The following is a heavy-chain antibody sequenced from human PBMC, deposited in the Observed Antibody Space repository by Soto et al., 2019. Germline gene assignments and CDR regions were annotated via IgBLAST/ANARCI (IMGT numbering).Heavy chain of an antibody. CDR2: IYSSGST. Sequence: GGSLRLSCAASGFTVSSSYMNWVRQAPGKGLEWVSVIYSSGSTYYADSVRGRFTISRDHSKNTLYLQMNSLRAEDTAVFYCARTPYYDSSGYYYQYGMDVWGQGTTVTVSS. D-gene: IGHD3-22*01. CDR3: ARTPYYDSSGYYYQYGMDV. J-gene: IGHJ6*02. CDR1: GFTVSSSY. V-gene: IGHV3-53*01.